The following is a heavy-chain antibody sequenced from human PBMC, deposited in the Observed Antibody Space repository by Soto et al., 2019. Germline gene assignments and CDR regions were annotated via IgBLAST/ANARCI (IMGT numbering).Heavy chain of an antibody. CDR2: IYYSGST. CDR3: ATMNYYDSSGYPYYFDY. D-gene: IGHD3-22*01. Sequence: SETLSLTCTVSGGSISSYYWSWIRQPPGKGLEWIGYIYYSGSTYYNPSLKSRVTISVDTSKNQFSLKLSSVTAADTAVYYCATMNYYDSSGYPYYFDYWGQGTLVTVSS. CDR1: GGSISSYY. V-gene: IGHV4-59*04. J-gene: IGHJ4*02.